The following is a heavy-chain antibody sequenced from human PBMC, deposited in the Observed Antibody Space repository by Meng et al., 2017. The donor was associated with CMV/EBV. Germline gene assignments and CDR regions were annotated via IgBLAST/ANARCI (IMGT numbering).Heavy chain of an antibody. CDR3: AREWTIPYYGMDV. Sequence: ASVKVSCKASGYTFTGDYMHWVRQAPGQGLEWMGWINPNSGGTNYAQKFQGRVTMTRDTSISTAYMELSRLRSDDTAVYYCAREWTIPYYGMDVWGQGTTVTVSS. V-gene: IGHV1-2*02. CDR1: GYTFTGDY. D-gene: IGHD3-3*01. J-gene: IGHJ6*02. CDR2: INPNSGGT.